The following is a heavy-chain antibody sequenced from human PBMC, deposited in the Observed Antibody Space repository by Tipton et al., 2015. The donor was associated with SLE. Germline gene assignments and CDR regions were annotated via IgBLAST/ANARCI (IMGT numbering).Heavy chain of an antibody. V-gene: IGHV3-9*01. CDR1: GFTFDDYA. CDR3: AKDGTGRLLFGYYYYYGMDV. J-gene: IGHJ6*02. CDR2: ISWNSGSI. D-gene: IGHD2-21*01. Sequence: QLVQSGGGLVQPGGSLRLSCAASGFTFDDYAMHWVRQAPGKGLEWVSGISWNSGSIGYADSVKGRFTISRDNAKNSLYLQMNSLRAEDTALYYCAKDGTGRLLFGYYYYYGMDVWGQGTTVTVSS.